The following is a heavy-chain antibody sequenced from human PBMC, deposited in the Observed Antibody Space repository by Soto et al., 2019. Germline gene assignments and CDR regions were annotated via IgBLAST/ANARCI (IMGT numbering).Heavy chain of an antibody. V-gene: IGHV3-30*18. CDR2: ISYDGSND. D-gene: IGHD3-22*01. Sequence: GGSLRLSCAASGFTFSSFGMHWVLQAPCKGLEWVAHISYDGSNDHSADSVKGRFTISRDNSEDTLYLQMNSLRVEDTAVYYCAKDTYFHDSSGYYIFDYWGQGTLVTVSS. CDR1: GFTFSSFG. J-gene: IGHJ4*02. CDR3: AKDTYFHDSSGYYIFDY.